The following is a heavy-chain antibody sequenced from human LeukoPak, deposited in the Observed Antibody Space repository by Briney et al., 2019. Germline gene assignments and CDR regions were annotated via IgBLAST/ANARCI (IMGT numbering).Heavy chain of an antibody. CDR1: GFTFSSYG. V-gene: IGHV3-30*18. Sequence: GRSLRLSCAASGFTFSSYGMHWVRQAPGKGLEWVAVISYDGSNKYYADSVKGRFTISRDNSKNTLYLQMNSLRAEDTAVYYCVKASPLLSDYWGQGTLVTVSS. CDR3: VKASPLLSDY. J-gene: IGHJ4*02. CDR2: ISYDGSNK. D-gene: IGHD1-26*01.